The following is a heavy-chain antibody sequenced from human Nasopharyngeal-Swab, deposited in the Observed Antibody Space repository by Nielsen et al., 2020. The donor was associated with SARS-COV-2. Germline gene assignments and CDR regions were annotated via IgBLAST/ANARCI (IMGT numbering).Heavy chain of an antibody. J-gene: IGHJ3*02. CDR2: INYSGST. CDR3: ARFGVFDAFDI. V-gene: IGHV4-31*02. Sequence: RQAPGKGLEWIGYINYSGSTYYNPSLKSRVTISVDTSKNGFSLKLTSVTAADTAVFYCARFGVFDAFDIWGQGTMVTVSS. D-gene: IGHD5/OR15-5a*01.